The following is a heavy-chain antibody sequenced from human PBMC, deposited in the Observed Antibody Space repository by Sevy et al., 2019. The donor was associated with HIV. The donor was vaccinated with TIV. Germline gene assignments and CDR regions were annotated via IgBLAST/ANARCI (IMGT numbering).Heavy chain of an antibody. CDR3: AKDTAAAGVYYYYYYGMDV. CDR2: ISWNSGSI. Sequence: GGSLRLSCAASGFTFDDYAMHWVRQAPGKGLEWVSGISWNSGSIGYADSVKGRFTISRDNAKNSLYLQMNSLRAEDTALYYCAKDTAAAGVYYYYYYGMDVWGQGTTVTVSS. V-gene: IGHV3-9*01. J-gene: IGHJ6*02. D-gene: IGHD6-13*01. CDR1: GFTFDDYA.